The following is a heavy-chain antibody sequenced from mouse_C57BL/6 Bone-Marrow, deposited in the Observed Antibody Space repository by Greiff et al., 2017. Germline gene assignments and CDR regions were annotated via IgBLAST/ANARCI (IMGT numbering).Heavy chain of an antibody. CDR3: ARHSDY. Sequence: DVMLVESGGGLVKPGGSLKLSCAASGFTFSSYAMSWVRQTPEKRLEWVATISDGGSYTYYPDNVKGRFTISRDNAKNNLYLQMSHLKSEDTAMYYCARHSDYWGQGTSVTVSS. V-gene: IGHV5-4*03. CDR1: GFTFSSYA. J-gene: IGHJ4*01. CDR2: ISDGGSYT.